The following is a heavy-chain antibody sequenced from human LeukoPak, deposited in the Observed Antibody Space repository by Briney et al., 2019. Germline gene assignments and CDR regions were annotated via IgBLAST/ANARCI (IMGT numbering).Heavy chain of an antibody. CDR2: IRFDGSNK. CDR3: AKVILVDTAMVTVTYYYYYMDV. V-gene: IGHV3-30*02. Sequence: GSLRLSCAASGFTFSNYVMHWVRQAPGKGLGWVAFIRFDGSNKYYADSVEGRFTISRDNSKNTLYLQMNSLRAEDTAVYYCAKVILVDTAMVTVTYYYYYMDVWGKGTTVTVSS. D-gene: IGHD5-18*01. J-gene: IGHJ6*03. CDR1: GFTFSNYV.